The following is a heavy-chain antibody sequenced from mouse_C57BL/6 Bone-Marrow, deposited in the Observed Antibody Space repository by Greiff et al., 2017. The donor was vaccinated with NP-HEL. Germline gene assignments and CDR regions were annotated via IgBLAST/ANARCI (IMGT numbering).Heavy chain of an antibody. CDR3: AREIYYYGSSYYFDY. V-gene: IGHV1-50*01. CDR2: IDPSDSYT. D-gene: IGHD1-1*01. Sequence: VQLQQPGAELVKPGASVKLSCKASGYTFTSYWMQWVKQRPGQGLAWIGEIDPSDSYTNYNQKFKGKATLTVDTSSSTAYMQLSSLTSEDSAVDYCAREIYYYGSSYYFDYWGQGTTLTVSS. J-gene: IGHJ2*01. CDR1: GYTFTSYW.